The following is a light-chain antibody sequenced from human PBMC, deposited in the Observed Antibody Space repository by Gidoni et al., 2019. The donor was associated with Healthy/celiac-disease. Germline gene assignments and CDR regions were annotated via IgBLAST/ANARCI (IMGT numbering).Light chain of an antibody. V-gene: IGKV1-39*01. J-gene: IGKJ4*01. CDR2: AAS. CDR1: QTISSY. CDR3: QQSYSTPLT. Sequence: DIQMTQSPSSLSAPVRDRITITCRASQTISSYLNWYQQRPGKAPKLLIYAASSLQSGVPSRFSGSGSGTDFTLTISSLQPEDFATYYCQQSYSTPLTFGGXTKVEIK.